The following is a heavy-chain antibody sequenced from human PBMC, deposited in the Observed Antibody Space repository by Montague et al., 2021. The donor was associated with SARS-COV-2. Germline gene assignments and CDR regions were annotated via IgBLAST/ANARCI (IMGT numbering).Heavy chain of an antibody. CDR1: GASSSNYY. CDR2: VNHSEYT. D-gene: IGHD5-12*01. Sequence: SETLSLTCAVYGASSSNYYCSWICKSPGKGQEWVGEVNHSEYTNXNPSLESGLTISLYSSKKQFSLTMTSVTAADTAIYYCSSAPRYSFGFWAYWGQGTLVSVSS. CDR3: SSAPRYSFGFWAY. V-gene: IGHV4-34*01. J-gene: IGHJ4*02.